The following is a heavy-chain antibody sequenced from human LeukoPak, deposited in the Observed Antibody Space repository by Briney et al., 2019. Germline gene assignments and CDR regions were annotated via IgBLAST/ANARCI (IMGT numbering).Heavy chain of an antibody. Sequence: SETLSLTCTVSGGSISSYYWSWIRQPAGKGLEWIGRIYTSGSTNYNPSLKSRVTMSVDTSKNQFSLKLSSVTAADTAVYYCPRDTSSSWYEAIFDYWGQGTLVTVSS. CDR2: IYTSGST. D-gene: IGHD6-13*01. J-gene: IGHJ4*02. V-gene: IGHV4-4*07. CDR1: GGSISSYY. CDR3: PRDTSSSWYEAIFDY.